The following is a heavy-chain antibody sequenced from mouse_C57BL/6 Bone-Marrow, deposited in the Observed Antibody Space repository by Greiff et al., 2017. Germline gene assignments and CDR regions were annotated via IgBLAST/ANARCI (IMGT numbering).Heavy chain of an antibody. CDR1: GYTFTDYY. V-gene: IGHV1-19*01. J-gene: IGHJ2*01. CDR2: INPYNGGT. Sequence: DVQLQESGPVLVKPGASVKMSCKASGYTFTDYYMNWVKQSHGKSLEWIGVINPYNGGTSYNQKFKGKATLTVDKSSSTAYMELNSLTSEDSAVYYCARIGRNYSNPDYWGQGTTLTVSS. D-gene: IGHD2-5*01. CDR3: ARIGRNYSNPDY.